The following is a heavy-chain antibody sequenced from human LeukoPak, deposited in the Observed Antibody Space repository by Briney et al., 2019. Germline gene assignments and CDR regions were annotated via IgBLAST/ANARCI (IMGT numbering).Heavy chain of an antibody. D-gene: IGHD6-13*01. CDR3: ARDLLSYSRNRFDP. J-gene: IGHJ5*02. CDR1: GGSISSYY. CDR2: IYTSGST. V-gene: IGHV4-4*07. Sequence: SETLSLTCTVSGGSISSYYWSWIRQPAGKGLEWIGRIYTSGSTNYNPSLKSRVTMSVDTPKNQFSLKLSSVTAADTAVYYCARDLLSYSRNRFDPWGQGALVTVSS.